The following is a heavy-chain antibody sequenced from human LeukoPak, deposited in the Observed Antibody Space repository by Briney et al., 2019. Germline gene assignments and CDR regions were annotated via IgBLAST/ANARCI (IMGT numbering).Heavy chain of an antibody. CDR1: GGSITNNY. D-gene: IGHD6-6*01. CDR2: IYYSGST. V-gene: IGHV4-59*01. Sequence: SETLSLTCTVSGGSITNNYWSWIRQPPGKGLEWIGYIYYSGSTNYNPSLKSRVTISVDTSKNQFSLKLSSVTAADTAVYYCARRSIAALGDAFDIWGQGTMVTVSS. J-gene: IGHJ3*02. CDR3: ARRSIAALGDAFDI.